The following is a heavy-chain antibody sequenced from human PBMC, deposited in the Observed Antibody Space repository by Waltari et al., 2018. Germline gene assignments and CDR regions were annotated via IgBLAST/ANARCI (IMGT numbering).Heavy chain of an antibody. D-gene: IGHD1-26*01. CDR2: INTRKGGT. Sequence: QVQLVQSGAEVKKPGASVKVSCKTSGYPFTSYYMHWVRQAPGQGLAWMGWINTRKGGTNYAQKYQGRVTMTRDTSISTAYMELSRLISNDTAVYYCARTYQSGSYSDYWGQGTPVTVSS. CDR3: ARTYQSGSYSDY. CDR1: GYPFTSYY. J-gene: IGHJ4*02. V-gene: IGHV1-2*02.